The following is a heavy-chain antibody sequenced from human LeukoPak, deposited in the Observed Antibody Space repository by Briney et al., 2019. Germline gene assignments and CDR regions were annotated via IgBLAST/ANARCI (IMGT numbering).Heavy chain of an antibody. CDR3: ARRVRSGWYVFDP. CDR2: INHSGST. CDR1: GGSFSGYY. J-gene: IGHJ5*02. V-gene: IGHV4-34*01. Sequence: SETLSLTCAVYGGSFSGYYWSWIRQPPGKGLEWLGEINHSGSTNYNPSLKSRVTISVDTSKNQFSLKLSSVTAADTAVYYCARRVRSGWYVFDPWGQGTLVTVSS. D-gene: IGHD6-19*01.